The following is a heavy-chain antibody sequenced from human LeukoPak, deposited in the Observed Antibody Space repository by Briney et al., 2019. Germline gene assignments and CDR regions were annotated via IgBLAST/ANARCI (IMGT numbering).Heavy chain of an antibody. Sequence: PGGSLRLSCAASGFTFSSYEMNWVRQAPGKGLEWVSYISSSGSTIYYADSVKGRFTISRDNAKNSLYLQMNSLRAEDTAVYYCARDLADSSGGDYWGQGTLVTVSS. D-gene: IGHD3-22*01. CDR1: GFTFSSYE. CDR2: ISSSGSTI. V-gene: IGHV3-48*03. J-gene: IGHJ4*02. CDR3: ARDLADSSGGDY.